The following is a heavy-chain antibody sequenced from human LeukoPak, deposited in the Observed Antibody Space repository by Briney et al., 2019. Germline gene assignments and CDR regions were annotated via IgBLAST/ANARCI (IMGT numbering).Heavy chain of an antibody. J-gene: IGHJ4*02. CDR3: AKDLSGSYDY. V-gene: IGHV3-53*01. CDR2: IYSGGAI. D-gene: IGHD1-26*01. CDR1: GFAVGSNY. Sequence: GGSLRLSCVASGFAVGSNYMSWVRQAPGKGLEWVSLIYSGGAIRYADSVKGRFTISRDNSKNTLYLQMNSLRAEDTAVYYCAKDLSGSYDYWGQGTLVTVSS.